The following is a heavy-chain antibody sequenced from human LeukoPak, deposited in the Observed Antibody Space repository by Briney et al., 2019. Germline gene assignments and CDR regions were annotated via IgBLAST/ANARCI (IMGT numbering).Heavy chain of an antibody. V-gene: IGHV3-21*01. Sequence: GWSLRLSCAASGFSFSSYNMNWVRQAPGKGLEWVSSISSSSSYIYYADSVKGRFTISRDNAKNSLYLQMNSLRAEDTAVYYCARGRVTCFDYWGQGTLVTVSS. CDR1: GFSFSSYN. CDR3: ARGRVTCFDY. D-gene: IGHD2-21*02. CDR2: ISSSSSYI. J-gene: IGHJ4*02.